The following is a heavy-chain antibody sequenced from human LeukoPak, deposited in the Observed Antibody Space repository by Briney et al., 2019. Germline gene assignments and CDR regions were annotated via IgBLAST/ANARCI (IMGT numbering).Heavy chain of an antibody. D-gene: IGHD3-22*01. V-gene: IGHV4-39*01. CDR2: IYYSGST. CDR1: GGSIRSSSYY. Sequence: SETLSLTCTVSGGSIRSSSYYWGWIRQPPGKGLEWIGSIYYSGSTYYNPSLKSRVTISVDTSKEQFSLKLSSVTAADTAVYYCARPQPYYYDSSGQITGFDYWGQGTLVTVSS. J-gene: IGHJ4*02. CDR3: ARPQPYYYDSSGQITGFDY.